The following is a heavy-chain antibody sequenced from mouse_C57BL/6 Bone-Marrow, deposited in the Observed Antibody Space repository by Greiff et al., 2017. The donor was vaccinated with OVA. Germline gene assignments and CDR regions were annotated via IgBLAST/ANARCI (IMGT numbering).Heavy chain of an antibody. Sequence: QVQLKESGPELVKPGASVKISCKASGYAFSSSWMNWVKQRPGKGLEWIGRIYPGDGDTNYNGKFKGKATLTADKSSSTAYMQLSSLTSEDSAVYFCARRKGYAMDYWGQGTSVTVSS. CDR2: IYPGDGDT. J-gene: IGHJ4*01. CDR1: GYAFSSSW. CDR3: ARRKGYAMDY. V-gene: IGHV1-82*01.